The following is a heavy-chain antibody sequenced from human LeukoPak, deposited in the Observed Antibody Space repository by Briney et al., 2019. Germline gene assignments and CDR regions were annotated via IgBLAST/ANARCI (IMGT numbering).Heavy chain of an antibody. V-gene: IGHV1-69*13. CDR1: GGTFSSYA. CDR2: IIPIFGSA. Sequence: SVKVSCKASGGTFSSYAISWVRQAPGQGLEWMGGIIPIFGSANYARNFQGRVTITADESTSTAYMELSSLRSEDTAVYYCARVLQQQLRNWFDPWGQGTLVTVSS. J-gene: IGHJ5*02. D-gene: IGHD6-13*01. CDR3: ARVLQQQLRNWFDP.